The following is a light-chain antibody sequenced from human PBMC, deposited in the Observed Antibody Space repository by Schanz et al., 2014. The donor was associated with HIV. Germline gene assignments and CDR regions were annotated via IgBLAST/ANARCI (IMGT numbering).Light chain of an antibody. J-gene: IGKJ3*01. CDR1: QAISSW. CDR3: QQSNSFPFT. CDR2: AAS. Sequence: GDRVTITCRASQAISSWLAWYQQKPGKAPKLLISAASTLQPGVPSRFSGSGSGTDFTLTISSLQPEDFATYYCQQSNSFPFTFGPGTRLDMK. V-gene: IGKV1-12*01.